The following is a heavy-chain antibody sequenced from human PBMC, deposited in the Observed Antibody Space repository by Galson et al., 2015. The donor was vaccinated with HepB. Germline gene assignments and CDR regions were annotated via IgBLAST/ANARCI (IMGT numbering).Heavy chain of an antibody. Sequence: SVKVSCKASGVTFSSYAISWVRQAPGQGLEWMGGIIPIFGTANYAQKFQGRVTITADESTSTAYMELNSLRSEDTAVYYCARDFSRGMAGLGPYYYYGMDVWGQGTTVTVSS. CDR2: IIPIFGTA. CDR1: GVTFSSYA. CDR3: ARDFSRGMAGLGPYYYYGMDV. D-gene: IGHD6-19*01. V-gene: IGHV1-69*13. J-gene: IGHJ6*02.